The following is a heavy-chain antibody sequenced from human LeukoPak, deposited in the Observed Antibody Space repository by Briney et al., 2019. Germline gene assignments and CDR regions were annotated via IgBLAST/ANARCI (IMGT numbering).Heavy chain of an antibody. CDR2: IYHSGST. CDR3: AREDYGGYNWFDP. J-gene: IGHJ5*02. Sequence: PSETLSLTCTISGYSISSGYYWGWIRQPPGKGLEWIGEIYHSGSTNYNPSLKSRVTISVDKSKNQFSLKLSSVTAADTAVYYCAREDYGGYNWFDPWGQGTLVTVSS. D-gene: IGHD4-23*01. V-gene: IGHV4-38-2*02. CDR1: GYSISSGYY.